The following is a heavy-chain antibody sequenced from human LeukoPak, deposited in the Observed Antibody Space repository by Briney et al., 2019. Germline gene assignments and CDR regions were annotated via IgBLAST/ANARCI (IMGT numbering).Heavy chain of an antibody. CDR3: ARVYGDYDYYYGMDV. J-gene: IGHJ6*02. Sequence: PGGSLRLSCAASGFTFSSYGMHWVRQAPGKGLEWVAVIWYDGSNKYYADSVKGRFTISRDNSKNTLYLQMNSLRAEDTAVYYCARVYGDYDYYYGMDVWGQGTTVTVSS. V-gene: IGHV3-33*01. CDR2: IWYDGSNK. D-gene: IGHD4-17*01. CDR1: GFTFSSYG.